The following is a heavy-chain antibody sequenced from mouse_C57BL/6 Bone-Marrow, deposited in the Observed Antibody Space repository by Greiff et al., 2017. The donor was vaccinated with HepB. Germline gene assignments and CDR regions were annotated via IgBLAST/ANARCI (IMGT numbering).Heavy chain of an antibody. Sequence: VKLVESGAELVRPGASVKLSCKASGYTFTDYYINWVKQRPGQGLEWIARIYPGSGNTYYNEKFKGKATLTAEKSSSTAYMQLSSLTSEDSAVYFCARDSAYGWDFDVWGTGTTVTVSS. D-gene: IGHD1-1*02. CDR2: IYPGSGNT. J-gene: IGHJ1*03. CDR3: ARDSAYGWDFDV. CDR1: GYTFTDYY. V-gene: IGHV1-76*01.